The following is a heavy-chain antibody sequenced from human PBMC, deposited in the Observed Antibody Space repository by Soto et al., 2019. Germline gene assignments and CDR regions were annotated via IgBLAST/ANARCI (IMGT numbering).Heavy chain of an antibody. CDR2: ISGSGGST. D-gene: IGHD4-17*01. CDR1: GFTFSSYA. J-gene: IGHJ4*02. V-gene: IGHV3-23*01. Sequence: GGSLRLSCAASGFTFSSYAMSWVRQAPGKGLEWVSAISGSGGSTYYADSVKGRFTISRDNSKNTLYLQMNSLRAEDTAVYNCEKEGQDYGAYAMDSWGKGTLVTAS. CDR3: EKEGQDYGAYAMDS.